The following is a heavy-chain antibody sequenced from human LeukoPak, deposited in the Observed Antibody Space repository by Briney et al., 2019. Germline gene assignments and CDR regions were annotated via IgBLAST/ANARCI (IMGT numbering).Heavy chain of an antibody. D-gene: IGHD6-13*01. Sequence: SETLSLTCSVSGDSIGSNYWSWIRQPPGKGLEWIGYTYYSGSTNYNPSLKSRVTISVDTSKNQFSLKLSSVTAADTAVYYCARGEYSSSWRAIFDCWGQGTLVTVSS. J-gene: IGHJ4*02. V-gene: IGHV4-59*01. CDR3: ARGEYSSSWRAIFDC. CDR2: TYYSGST. CDR1: GDSIGSNY.